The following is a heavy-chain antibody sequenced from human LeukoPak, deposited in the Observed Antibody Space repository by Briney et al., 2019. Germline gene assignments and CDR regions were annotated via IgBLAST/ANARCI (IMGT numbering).Heavy chain of an antibody. Sequence: GESLKISRKGSGYSFTTYWIGWVRQMPGKGLESMGIINPGDSDSRYSPSFQGQVTISADKSISTAYLQWSSLNTSDTAMYYCARYTDHYYFDYWGQGTLVTVSS. J-gene: IGHJ4*02. CDR3: ARYTDHYYFDY. D-gene: IGHD1-1*01. V-gene: IGHV5-51*01. CDR2: INPGDSDS. CDR1: GYSFTTYW.